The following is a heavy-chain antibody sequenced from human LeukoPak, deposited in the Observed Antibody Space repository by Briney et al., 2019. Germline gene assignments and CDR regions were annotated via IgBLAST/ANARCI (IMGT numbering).Heavy chain of an antibody. Sequence: PSETLSLTCTASGGSIGSYYWSWIRQPPGKGLEWIGYIYYSGSTNYNPSLKSRVTISVDTSKNQFSLKLSSVTAADTAVYYCARDSSGYYGHFQHWGQGTLVTVSS. D-gene: IGHD3-22*01. CDR3: ARDSSGYYGHFQH. CDR2: IYYSGST. CDR1: GGSIGSYY. J-gene: IGHJ1*01. V-gene: IGHV4-59*01.